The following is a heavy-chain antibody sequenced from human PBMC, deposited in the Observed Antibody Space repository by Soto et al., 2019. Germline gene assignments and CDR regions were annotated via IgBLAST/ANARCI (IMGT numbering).Heavy chain of an antibody. J-gene: IGHJ4*02. V-gene: IGHV4-30-2*01. CDR2: IHHSGGT. Sequence: QLQLQESGSGLVTPSQTLSLTCAVSGGSISSGYYSWSWIRQPPGKGLEWIGSIHHSGGTYYNPSLTSLVTISADSSKVQFTLKLTTVTAADTAVYFCASGNSSLITPLDYWGQGTLVTVSA. CDR1: GGSISSGYYS. D-gene: IGHD6-13*01. CDR3: ASGNSSLITPLDY.